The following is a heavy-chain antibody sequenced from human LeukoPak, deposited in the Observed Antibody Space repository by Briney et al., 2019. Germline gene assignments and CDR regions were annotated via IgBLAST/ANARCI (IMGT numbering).Heavy chain of an antibody. Sequence: SETLSLTCTVSGGSISSHYWSWIRQPPGKGLEWIGYMYYNGSMNYNPSLKRRVTISADTSKNQFSLKLSSVTAADTAVYYCASRYGSGSYGFDYWGQGTLVTVSS. CDR2: MYYNGSM. D-gene: IGHD3-10*01. CDR3: ASRYGSGSYGFDY. J-gene: IGHJ4*02. CDR1: GGSISSHY. V-gene: IGHV4-59*11.